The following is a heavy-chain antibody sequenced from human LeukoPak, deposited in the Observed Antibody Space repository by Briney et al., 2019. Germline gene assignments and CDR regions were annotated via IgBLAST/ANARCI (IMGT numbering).Heavy chain of an antibody. CDR2: IYTSGST. D-gene: IGHD1-26*01. V-gene: IGHV4-4*09. CDR3: ARRGVGFDP. CDR1: GGSISSYY. J-gene: IGHJ5*02. Sequence: SETLSLTCTVSGGSISSYYWSWIRQPPGKGLEWIGYIYTSGSTNYNPSLKSRVTISVDTSKNQFSLKLSSVTAADTVVYYCARRGVGFDPWGQGTLVTVSS.